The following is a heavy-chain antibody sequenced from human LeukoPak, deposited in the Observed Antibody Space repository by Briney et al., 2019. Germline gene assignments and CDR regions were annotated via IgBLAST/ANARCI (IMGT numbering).Heavy chain of an antibody. CDR3: ARATYYGSGSYYPLYYFDY. CDR2: ISYDGSNK. V-gene: IGHV3-30-3*01. J-gene: IGHJ4*02. CDR1: GFTFSSYA. Sequence: GGSLRLSCAASGFTFSSYAMHWVRQAPGKGLEWVAVISYDGSNKYYADSVKGRFTISRDNSKNTLYLQMNSLRAEDTAVYYCARATYYGSGSYYPLYYFDYWGQGTLVTVSS. D-gene: IGHD3-10*01.